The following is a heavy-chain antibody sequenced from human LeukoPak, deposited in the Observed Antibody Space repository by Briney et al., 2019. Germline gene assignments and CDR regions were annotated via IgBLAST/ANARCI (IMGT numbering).Heavy chain of an antibody. Sequence: GGSLRLSCAASGFTVSSCFMTWVRQAPGKGLEWVSIIYNVGSTFYADSVKGRFTISRDDSKNTLCLQMNSLRAEDTAVYYCARGGDVVGALFDSWGQGTLVTVSS. CDR2: IYNVGST. D-gene: IGHD1-26*01. CDR1: GFTVSSCF. V-gene: IGHV3-53*01. CDR3: ARGGDVVGALFDS. J-gene: IGHJ4*02.